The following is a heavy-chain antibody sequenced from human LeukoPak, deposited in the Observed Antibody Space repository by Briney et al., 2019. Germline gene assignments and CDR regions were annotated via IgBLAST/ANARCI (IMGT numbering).Heavy chain of an antibody. V-gene: IGHV3-9*01. J-gene: IGHJ4*02. CDR1: GFTFDDYA. D-gene: IGHD4-11*01. Sequence: TGGSLRLSWAASGFTFDDYAMHWVRQAPGKGLGWVSGISWNSGSIGYADSVKGRFTISRDNAKNSLYLQMNSLRAEDTALYYCARGRGDSNPLTVYDYWGQGTLVTVSS. CDR3: ARGRGDSNPLTVYDY. CDR2: ISWNSGSI.